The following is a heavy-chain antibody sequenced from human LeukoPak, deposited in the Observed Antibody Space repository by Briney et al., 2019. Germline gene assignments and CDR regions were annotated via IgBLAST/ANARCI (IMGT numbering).Heavy chain of an antibody. CDR2: IYYSGST. D-gene: IGHD2-15*01. Sequence: PSETLSLTCIVSGGSISSGGHYWGWIRQPPGKGLEWIGSIYYSGSTYYNPSLNGRVTMFIDMSKNHFSLKMSSVTATDTAVYYCARLVCGGGSCPAEFDYWGQGTLVTVSS. J-gene: IGHJ4*02. CDR1: GGSISSGGHY. V-gene: IGHV4-39*02. CDR3: ARLVCGGGSCPAEFDY.